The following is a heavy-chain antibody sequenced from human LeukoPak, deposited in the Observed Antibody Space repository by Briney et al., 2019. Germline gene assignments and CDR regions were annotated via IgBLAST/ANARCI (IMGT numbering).Heavy chain of an antibody. J-gene: IGHJ4*02. CDR2: INPSGGST. Sequence: VASVKVSCKASGYTFTSYYIHWVRQAPGQGLEWMGLINPSGGSTTYAQKFQGRVTVTRDTSTSTVYMELSSLRSEDTAVYFCAREEYDLWGQGTLVTVSS. D-gene: IGHD3/OR15-3a*01. V-gene: IGHV1-46*01. CDR1: GYTFTSYY. CDR3: AREEYDL.